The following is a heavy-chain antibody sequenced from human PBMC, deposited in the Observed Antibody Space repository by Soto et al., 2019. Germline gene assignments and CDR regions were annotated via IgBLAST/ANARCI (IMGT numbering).Heavy chain of an antibody. CDR1: GFNFRNYG. CDR3: ARGRRNPPAVYYYSYVDV. J-gene: IGHJ6*03. CDR2: IWSDGSNK. V-gene: IGHV3-33*01. Sequence: QVQLIESGGGVVQPGRSLRLSCAASGFNFRNYGMHWLRQAPGKGLEWAAVIWSDGSNKYYGDSVKGRFSISRDNSKNTLYLEMNSLRVEDTAVYSCARGRRNPPAVYYYSYVDVWGKGVTVTVSS.